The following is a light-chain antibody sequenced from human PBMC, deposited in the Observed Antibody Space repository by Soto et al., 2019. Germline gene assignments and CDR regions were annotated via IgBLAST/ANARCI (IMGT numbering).Light chain of an antibody. CDR2: ATS. V-gene: IGKV1-6*01. CDR1: QGIRDD. CDR3: LQYYEVPAT. Sequence: AIEMTQSPSSLSASPGDRVTLTCRASQGIRDDLAWLQHKPGKAPKVLIYATSSIQNGVPSRFSGGGSGTEFTLTITSLQSEDFATYYCLQYYEVPATFGQGTKVEFK. J-gene: IGKJ1*01.